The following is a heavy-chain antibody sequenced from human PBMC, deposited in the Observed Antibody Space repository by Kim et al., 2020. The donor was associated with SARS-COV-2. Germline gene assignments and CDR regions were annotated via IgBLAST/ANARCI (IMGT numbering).Heavy chain of an antibody. CDR1: GFTFSSYA. CDR2: ISGSGGST. D-gene: IGHD4-4*01. Sequence: GGSLRLSCAASGFTFSSYAMSWVRQAPGKGLEWVSAISGSGGSTYYADSVKGRFTISRDNSKNTLYLQMNSLRAEDTAVYYCAKALLGYSNYYYYGMDVWGQGTTVTVSS. CDR3: AKALLGYSNYYYYGMDV. V-gene: IGHV3-23*01. J-gene: IGHJ6*02.